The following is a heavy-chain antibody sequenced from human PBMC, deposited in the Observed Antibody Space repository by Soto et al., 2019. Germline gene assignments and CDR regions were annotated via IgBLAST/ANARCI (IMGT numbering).Heavy chain of an antibody. V-gene: IGHV3-9*01. J-gene: IGHJ6*03. CDR2: ISWNSGQL. CDR1: GFNFENYA. Sequence: EVLLVESGGGLVQPDRPLRLSCAASGFNFENYAMHWVRQAPGKGLEWVSAISWNSGQLDYAGSVRGRFTISRDNGKNSVYLEMNRLSPDDTAVYFCAKDKSTGEYSYYRYMDVWGSGTRVIVSS. CDR3: AKDKSTGEYSYYRYMDV. D-gene: IGHD2-21*01.